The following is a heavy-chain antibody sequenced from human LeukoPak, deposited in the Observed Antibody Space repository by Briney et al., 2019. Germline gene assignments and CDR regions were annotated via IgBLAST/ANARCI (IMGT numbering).Heavy chain of an antibody. D-gene: IGHD3-22*01. CDR3: ARALHDSSGYYFDY. J-gene: IGHJ4*02. V-gene: IGHV3-21*01. Sequence: GGTLRLSCAASGFAFSSYSMNWVRQAPGKGLEWVSSISNSSPNIYYADSVKGRFTISRDSAKDSLFLQMNSLRAEDTAVYYCARALHDSSGYYFDYWGQGTLVTVSS. CDR2: ISNSSPNI. CDR1: GFAFSSYS.